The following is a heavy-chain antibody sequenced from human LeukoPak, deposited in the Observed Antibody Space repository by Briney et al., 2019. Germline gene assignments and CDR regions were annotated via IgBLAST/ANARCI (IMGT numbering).Heavy chain of an antibody. CDR1: GGSISSYY. CDR3: AGSQVDVVY. D-gene: IGHD5-12*01. J-gene: IGHJ4*02. V-gene: IGHV4-59*01. CDR2: IYYSGST. Sequence: SETLSLTCTVSGGSISSYYWSWIRQPPGKGLEWSGYIYYSGSTNYNPSLKSRVTISVDTSKNQFSLKLSSVTAADTAVYYCAGSQVDVVYWGQGTLVTVSS.